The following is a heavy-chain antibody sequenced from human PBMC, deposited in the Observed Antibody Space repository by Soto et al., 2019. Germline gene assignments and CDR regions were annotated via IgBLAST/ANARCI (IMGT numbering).Heavy chain of an antibody. V-gene: IGHV3-23*01. CDR3: AKDMGSIMITFGGVMGFDY. D-gene: IGHD3-16*01. CDR1: GFTFSSYA. Sequence: GGSLRLSCAASGFTFSSYAMSWVRQAPGKGLEWVSAISGSGGSTYYADSVKGRFTISRDNSKNTLYLQMNSLRAEDTAVYYCAKDMGSIMITFGGVMGFDYWGQGTLVTVSS. CDR2: ISGSGGST. J-gene: IGHJ4*02.